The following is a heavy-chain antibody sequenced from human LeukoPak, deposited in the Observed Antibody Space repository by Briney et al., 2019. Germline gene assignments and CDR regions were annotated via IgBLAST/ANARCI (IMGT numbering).Heavy chain of an antibody. CDR1: GFTFSSYA. Sequence: GGSQRLSCAASGFTFSSYAMSWVRQAPGKGLEWVSAISGSGGSTYYADSVKGRFTISRDNSKNTLYLQMNSLRAEDTAVYYCAKDLYCSSTSCLSIDYWGQGTLVTVSS. J-gene: IGHJ4*02. D-gene: IGHD2-2*01. CDR3: AKDLYCSSTSCLSIDY. CDR2: ISGSGGST. V-gene: IGHV3-23*01.